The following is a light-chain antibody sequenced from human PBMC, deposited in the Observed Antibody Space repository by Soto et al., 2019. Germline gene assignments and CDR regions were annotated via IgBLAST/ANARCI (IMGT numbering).Light chain of an antibody. V-gene: IGKV3-15*01. CDR3: QQYNNWPWT. CDR1: QSGSSSY. Sequence: EIVLTQSPGTLSLSPGERATVSCRASQSGSSSYLAWYQQKPGQAPRLLIYGASTRATSFPARFSGSGSGTDFTLTISSLQSEDVAVYYCQQYNNWPWTFGQGTKVDIK. J-gene: IGKJ1*01. CDR2: GAS.